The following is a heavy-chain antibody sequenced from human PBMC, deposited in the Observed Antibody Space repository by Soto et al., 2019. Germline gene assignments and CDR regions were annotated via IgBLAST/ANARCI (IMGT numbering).Heavy chain of an antibody. D-gene: IGHD3-3*01. CDR2: IYSGGST. J-gene: IGHJ6*02. CDR3: ARAPIKITIDYYGMDV. V-gene: IGHV3-53*01. CDR1: GFTVSRNY. Sequence: PWGSLRLSCAASGFTVSRNYMSGVRQAPGNGLEWVSVIYSGGSTYYADSVKGRFTISRDKSKNALYLQMNSLRAEDTAVYYCARAPIKITIDYYGMDVWGQGTTVTVSS.